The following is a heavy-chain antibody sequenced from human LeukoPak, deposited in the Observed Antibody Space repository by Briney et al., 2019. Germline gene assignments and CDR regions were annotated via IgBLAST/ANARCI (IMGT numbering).Heavy chain of an antibody. Sequence: GESLRISCKGYGYSFTSYWIIWVRQMPGKGLEWMGRIDPSDSYTNYSPSLQGHVTISADKSISAAYLQWSNLKASDTAMYYCARARGDHYSFDYWGQGSLVTVSS. J-gene: IGHJ4*02. D-gene: IGHD3-10*01. CDR2: IDPSDSYT. V-gene: IGHV5-10-1*01. CDR3: ARARGDHYSFDY. CDR1: GYSFTSYW.